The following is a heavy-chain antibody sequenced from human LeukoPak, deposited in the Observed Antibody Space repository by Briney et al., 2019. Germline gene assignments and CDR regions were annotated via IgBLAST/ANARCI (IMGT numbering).Heavy chain of an antibody. CDR1: GGSISSGGYS. Sequence: PSQTLSLTCAVSGGSISSGGYSWSWIRQPPGKGLEWIGYIYHSGSTYYNPSLKSRVTISVDRSKNQFSLKLSSVTAADTAVYYCARLRVGSCSSTSCYRVFDYWGQGTLVTVSS. D-gene: IGHD2-2*02. CDR3: ARLRVGSCSSTSCYRVFDY. J-gene: IGHJ4*02. CDR2: IYHSGST. V-gene: IGHV4-30-2*01.